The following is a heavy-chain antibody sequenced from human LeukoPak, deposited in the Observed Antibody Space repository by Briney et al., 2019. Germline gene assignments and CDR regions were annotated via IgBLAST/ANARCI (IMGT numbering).Heavy chain of an antibody. Sequence: GGSLRLSCAASGFTFSSYAMSWVRQAPGKGLEWVSAISGSGGSTYYADSVKGRFTISRDNSKNTLYLQMNSLRAEDTAVYYCAKVPRYYYDSSGYSPWGQETLVTVSS. CDR3: AKVPRYYYDSSGYSP. CDR1: GFTFSSYA. J-gene: IGHJ4*02. V-gene: IGHV3-23*01. CDR2: ISGSGGST. D-gene: IGHD3-22*01.